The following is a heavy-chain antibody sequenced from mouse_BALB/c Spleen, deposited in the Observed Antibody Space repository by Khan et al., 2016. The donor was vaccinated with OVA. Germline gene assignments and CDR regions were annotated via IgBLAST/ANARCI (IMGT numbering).Heavy chain of an antibody. CDR1: GYTFTSYV. Sequence: EVQLQQSGPEVIKPGASVKLSCKASGYTFTSYVMHWVKQKPGQGLEWIGYIYPFNDATHYNEKFNGKVTLTSDKSSSTAYMELSSLTSEDSAVYFCAPDGTYDVSFVYCGQGTLVTVSA. V-gene: IGHV1S136*01. CDR2: IYPFNDAT. CDR3: APDGTYDVSFVY. J-gene: IGHJ3*01. D-gene: IGHD2-12*01.